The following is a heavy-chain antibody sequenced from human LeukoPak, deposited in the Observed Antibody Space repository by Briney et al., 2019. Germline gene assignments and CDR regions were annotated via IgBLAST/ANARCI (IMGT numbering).Heavy chain of an antibody. V-gene: IGHV1-69*06. D-gene: IGHD6-13*01. CDR3: ASCRGSSWYEFDY. J-gene: IGHJ4*02. Sequence: SVKVSCKASGGTFSSYAISWVRQAPGQGLEWMGGIIPIFGTANYAQKFQGRVTITADKSTSTAYMELSSLRSEDTAVYYCASCRGSSWYEFDYWGRGTLVTVSS. CDR2: IIPIFGTA. CDR1: GGTFSSYA.